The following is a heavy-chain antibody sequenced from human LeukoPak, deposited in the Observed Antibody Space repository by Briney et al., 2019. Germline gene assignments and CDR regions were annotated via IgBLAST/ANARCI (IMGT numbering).Heavy chain of an antibody. CDR1: GGSFSGYY. CDR3: ARGRQWLVY. Sequence: SETLSLTCADYGGSFSGYYWSWIRQPPGKGLEWIGEINHSGSTNYNPSLKSRVTISVDTSKNQFSLKLSSVTAADTAVYYCARGRQWLVYWGQGTLVTVSS. D-gene: IGHD6-19*01. CDR2: INHSGST. J-gene: IGHJ4*02. V-gene: IGHV4-34*01.